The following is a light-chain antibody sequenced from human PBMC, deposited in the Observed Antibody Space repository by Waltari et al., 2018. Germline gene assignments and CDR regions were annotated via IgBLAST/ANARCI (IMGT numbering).Light chain of an antibody. CDR1: NSNIGNNH. CDR2: GNH. V-gene: IGLV1-47*01. CDR3: AVWDDSLSAVV. Sequence: QSVLTQPPSASETPGQRITISCSGINSNIGNNHVSWYQQLPGTTPKLLINGNHPRPSGVPDRFSGSKSGASASLAISGLRSEDEADYYCAVWDDSLSAVVFGGGTKLTV. J-gene: IGLJ2*01.